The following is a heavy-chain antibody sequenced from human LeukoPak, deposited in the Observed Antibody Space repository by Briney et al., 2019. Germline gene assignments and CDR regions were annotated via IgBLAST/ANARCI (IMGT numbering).Heavy chain of an antibody. CDR3: ARDLSIAARPALGY. CDR2: INPNSGGT. J-gene: IGHJ4*02. Sequence: ASVKVSCKASGGTFSDYAISWVRQAPGQGLEWMGWINPNSGGTNYAQKFQGRVTMTRDTSISTAYMELSRLRSDDTAVYYCARDLSIAARPALGYWGQGTLVTVSS. CDR1: GGTFSDYA. V-gene: IGHV1-2*02. D-gene: IGHD6-6*01.